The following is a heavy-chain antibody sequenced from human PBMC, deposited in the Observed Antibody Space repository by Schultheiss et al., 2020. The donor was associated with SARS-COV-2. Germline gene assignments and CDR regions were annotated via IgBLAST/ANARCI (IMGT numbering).Heavy chain of an antibody. V-gene: IGHV4-59*12. D-gene: IGHD3-16*01. Sequence: SETLSLTCTVSGGSISSYYWSWIRQPPGKGLEWIGYIYYSGSTYYNPSLKSRVTISVDRSKNQFSLKLSSVTAADTAVYYCARGFLPRLRPSVAFDIWGQGTMVTVSS. CDR3: ARGFLPRLRPSVAFDI. J-gene: IGHJ3*02. CDR2: IYYSGST. CDR1: GGSISSYY.